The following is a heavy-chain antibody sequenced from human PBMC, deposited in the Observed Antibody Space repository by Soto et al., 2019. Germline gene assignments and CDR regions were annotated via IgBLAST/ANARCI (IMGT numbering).Heavy chain of an antibody. D-gene: IGHD4-17*01. J-gene: IGHJ4*02. CDR3: ARSYTGDYEYYFDY. CDR2: IDPSDSYT. V-gene: IGHV5-10-1*01. CDR1: GYIFTNYW. Sequence: GESLKISCKGSGYIFTNYWISWVRQMPGKGLEWMGRIDPSDSYTNYSPSFQGHVTISADKSISTAYLQWSSLMASDTAMYYCARSYTGDYEYYFDYWGQGTLVTVSS.